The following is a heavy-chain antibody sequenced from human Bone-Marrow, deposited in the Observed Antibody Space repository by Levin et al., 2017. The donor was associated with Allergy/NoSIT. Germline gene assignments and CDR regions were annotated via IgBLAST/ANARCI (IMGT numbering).Heavy chain of an antibody. J-gene: IGHJ4*02. Sequence: GGSLRLSCAASGFSFSSYAMHWVRQAPGKGLEWVAVIWYDGRKKYYVDSVKGRFTVSRDNSKNTLYLQMDSLRAEDTAVYYCARDRTDCSSAWYANALDYWGQGTLVTVSS. CDR1: GFSFSSYA. CDR2: IWYDGRKK. D-gene: IGHD2-2*01. CDR3: ARDRTDCSSAWYANALDY. V-gene: IGHV3-33*01.